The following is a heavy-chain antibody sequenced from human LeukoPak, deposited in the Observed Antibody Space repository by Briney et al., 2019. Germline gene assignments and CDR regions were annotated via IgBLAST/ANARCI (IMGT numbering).Heavy chain of an antibody. V-gene: IGHV4-61*02. CDR2: IYTSGST. Sequence: SQTLSLTCTVSGGSISSGSYYWSWIRQPAGKGLEWIGRIYTSGSTNYNPSLKSRVTISVDTSKNQFSLKLSSVTAADTAVYYCARTGIQLGFNGAFDIWGQGTMVTVSS. D-gene: IGHD5-18*01. CDR3: ARTGIQLGFNGAFDI. J-gene: IGHJ3*02. CDR1: GGSISSGSYY.